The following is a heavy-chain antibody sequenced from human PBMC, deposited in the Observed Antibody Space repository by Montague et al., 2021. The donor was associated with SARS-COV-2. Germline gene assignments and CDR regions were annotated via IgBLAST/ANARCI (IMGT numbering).Heavy chain of an antibody. CDR3: ARREDYYGSGSYPN. CDR1: GDSISSSNYY. J-gene: IGHJ4*02. Sequence: SETLSLTCTVSGDSISSSNYYWSWIRQPPGKGLEWIGSIYYRGSTYYNPSLKSRVTISVDTSKNQFSLKLSAVTAAGTAVYYCARREDYYGSGSYPNWGQGTLVTVSS. CDR2: IYYRGST. D-gene: IGHD3-10*01. V-gene: IGHV4-39*01.